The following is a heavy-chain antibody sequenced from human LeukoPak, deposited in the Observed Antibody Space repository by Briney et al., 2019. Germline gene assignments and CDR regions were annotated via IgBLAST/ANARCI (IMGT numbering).Heavy chain of an antibody. CDR2: ISSSSSYI. CDR3: AKNFAAVTTRQSLNVNFDY. V-gene: IGHV3-21*04. J-gene: IGHJ4*02. Sequence: PGGSLRLSCAASGFTFSSYSMNWVRQAPGKGLEWVSSISSSSSYIYYADSVKGRFTISRDNAKNSLYLQMNSLRAEDTAVYYCAKNFAAVTTRQSLNVNFDYWGQGTLVTVSS. CDR1: GFTFSSYS. D-gene: IGHD4-11*01.